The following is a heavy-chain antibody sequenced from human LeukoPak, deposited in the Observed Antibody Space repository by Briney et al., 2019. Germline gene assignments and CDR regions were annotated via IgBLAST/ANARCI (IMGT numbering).Heavy chain of an antibody. D-gene: IGHD1-26*01. CDR2: INPNSGGT. J-gene: IGHJ4*02. CDR1: GYTFTGYY. V-gene: IGHV1-2*06. CDR3: ARERIVGSTSFDY. Sequence: ASVKVSCKASGYTFTGYYMHWVRQAPGQGLEWMGRINPNSGGTNYAQKFQGRVTMTRDTSISTAYMELSRLRSDDTAVYYCARERIVGSTSFDYWGQGTLVTVSS.